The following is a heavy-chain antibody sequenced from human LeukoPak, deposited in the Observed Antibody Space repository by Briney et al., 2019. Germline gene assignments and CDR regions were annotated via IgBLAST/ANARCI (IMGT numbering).Heavy chain of an antibody. J-gene: IGHJ4*02. CDR3: AKDTWYSSGWYLGYFDY. D-gene: IGHD6-19*01. CDR2: IKEDGTEK. CDR1: GFTFSSYW. Sequence: GGSLRLSCAASGFTFSSYWMSWVRQAPGKGLEWVANIKEDGTEKNYVDSVKGRFTISRDNAKNSLYLQMNSLRAEDTAVYYCAKDTWYSSGWYLGYFDYWGQGTLVTVSS. V-gene: IGHV3-7*05.